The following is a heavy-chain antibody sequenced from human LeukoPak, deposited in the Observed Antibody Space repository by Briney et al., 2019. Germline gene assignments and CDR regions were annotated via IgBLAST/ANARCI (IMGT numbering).Heavy chain of an antibody. CDR2: IKSKTDGGTT. CDR3: TTPAGDSPWDFDY. D-gene: IGHD4-17*01. J-gene: IGHJ4*02. Sequence: KSGGSLRLSCAASGFTFSNAWMSWVRQAPGKGLEWVGRIKSKTDGGTTDYAAPVKGRFTISRDDSKNTLYLQMNSLKTEDTAVYYCTTPAGDSPWDFDYWGQGTLVTVSS. V-gene: IGHV3-15*01. CDR1: GFTFSNAW.